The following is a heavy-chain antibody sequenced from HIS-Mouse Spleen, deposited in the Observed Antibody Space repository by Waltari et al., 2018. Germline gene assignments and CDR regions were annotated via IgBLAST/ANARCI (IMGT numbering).Heavy chain of an antibody. D-gene: IGHD6-13*01. CDR1: GFTVSRNS. CDR3: AGGVGSSWYYFDY. Sequence: EVQLVESGGGLIQPGGSLRLSCAASGFTVSRNSMSGVRQAPGKGLEWVSVIYSGGSTYYADSVKGRFTISRDNSKNTLYLQMNSLRAEDTAVYYCAGGVGSSWYYFDYWGQGTLVTVSS. CDR2: IYSGGST. J-gene: IGHJ4*02. V-gene: IGHV3-53*01.